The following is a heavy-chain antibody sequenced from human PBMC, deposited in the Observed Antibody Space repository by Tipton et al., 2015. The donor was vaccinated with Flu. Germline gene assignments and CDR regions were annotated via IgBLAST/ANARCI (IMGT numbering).Heavy chain of an antibody. V-gene: IGHV4-39*07. D-gene: IGHD5-12*01. CDR1: GASISSTNYY. CDR2: MYYSGST. CDR3: ASEESNSGYESGLSDFDY. Sequence: TLSLTCTVSGASISSTNYYWGWIRQPPGKGLEWIGSMYYSGSTYYNPSLKSRLTLSLDTSKNQYSLKLRSVTAADTALYYCASEESNSGYESGLSDFDYWGQGTLVTVSS. J-gene: IGHJ4*02.